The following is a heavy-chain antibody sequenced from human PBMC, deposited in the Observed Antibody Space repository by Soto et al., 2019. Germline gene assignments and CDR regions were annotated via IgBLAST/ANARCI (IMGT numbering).Heavy chain of an antibody. Sequence: QVQLQESGPGLVKPSETLSLTCTVSGGSISSYYWSWIRQPPGKGLEWIGYIYYSGSTNYNPSLKSRVTLPVDTSKHQFSLTLSSVTAADTAVYYCASRSVYSYGNAGYFDLWGRGTLVTVSS. D-gene: IGHD5-18*01. CDR2: IYYSGST. V-gene: IGHV4-59*08. CDR1: GGSISSYY. J-gene: IGHJ2*01. CDR3: ASRSVYSYGNAGYFDL.